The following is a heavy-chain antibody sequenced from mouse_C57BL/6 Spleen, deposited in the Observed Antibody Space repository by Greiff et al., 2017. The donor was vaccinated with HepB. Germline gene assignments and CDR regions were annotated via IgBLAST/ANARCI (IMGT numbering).Heavy chain of an antibody. J-gene: IGHJ3*01. CDR3: ARRRIYYDYDVPFAY. CDR1: GYTFTSYG. D-gene: IGHD2-4*01. CDR2: IYPRSGNT. Sequence: QVHVKQSGAELARPGASVKLSCKASGYTFTSYGISWVKQRTGQGLEWIGEIYPRSGNTYYNEKFKGKATLTADKSSSTAYMELRSLTSEDSAVYFCARRRIYYDYDVPFAYWGQGTLVTVSA. V-gene: IGHV1-81*01.